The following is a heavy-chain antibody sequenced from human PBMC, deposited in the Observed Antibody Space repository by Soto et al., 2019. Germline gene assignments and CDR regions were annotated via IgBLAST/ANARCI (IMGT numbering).Heavy chain of an antibody. Sequence: EVQLVESGGGLVQPGRSLRLSCAASGFIFDDYAMHWVRQAPGKGLEWVAVISGNSGSLGYADSVKGRFTISRDNAKNSLYLQMNRLRAEDTAVYYCARESEDLTSNFDYWGQGTLVTVSS. CDR1: GFIFDDYA. CDR2: ISGNSGSL. V-gene: IGHV3-9*01. J-gene: IGHJ4*02. CDR3: ARESEDLTSNFDY.